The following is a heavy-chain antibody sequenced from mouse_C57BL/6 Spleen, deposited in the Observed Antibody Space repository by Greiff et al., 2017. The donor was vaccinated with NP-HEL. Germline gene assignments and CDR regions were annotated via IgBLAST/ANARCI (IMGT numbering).Heavy chain of an antibody. CDR3: AGGYYAFAY. V-gene: IGHV1-82*01. CDR2: IYPGDGDT. J-gene: IGHJ3*01. Sequence: VQLQQSGPELVKPGASVKISCKASGYAFSSSWMNWVKQRPGKGLEWIGRIYPGDGDTNYNGKFKGKATLTADKSSSTAYMQLSSLTSEDSAVYFCAGGYYAFAYWGQGTLVTVSA. D-gene: IGHD2-3*01. CDR1: GYAFSSSW.